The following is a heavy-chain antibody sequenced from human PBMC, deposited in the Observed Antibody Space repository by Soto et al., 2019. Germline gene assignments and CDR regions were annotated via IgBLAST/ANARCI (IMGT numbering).Heavy chain of an antibody. CDR2: ISSSGSTI. J-gene: IGHJ4*02. D-gene: IGHD3-22*01. CDR3: ARAPTYYYDSSGSGPFDY. CDR1: GFNFNSYE. Sequence: PGGSLILSCAASGFNFNSYEMNWVRQAPGKGLEWVSYISSSGSTIYYADSVKGRFIISRDNAKNSLYLQMNSLRAEDTTVYYCARAPTYYYDSSGSGPFDYWGQGTLVTVSS. V-gene: IGHV3-48*03.